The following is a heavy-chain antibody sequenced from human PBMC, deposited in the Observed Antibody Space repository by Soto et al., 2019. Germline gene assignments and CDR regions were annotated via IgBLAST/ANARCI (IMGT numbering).Heavy chain of an antibody. CDR3: ARDGHDSSGYLARAAFDI. V-gene: IGHV1-18*01. CDR1: GYTFTSYC. J-gene: IGHJ3*02. Sequence: ASVNVSCKASGYTFTSYCISWVRRAPGQGLEWMGWISAYNGNTNYAQKLQGRVTMTTDTSTSTAYMELRSLRSDDTAVYYCARDGHDSSGYLARAAFDIWGQGTMVTVSS. CDR2: ISAYNGNT. D-gene: IGHD3-22*01.